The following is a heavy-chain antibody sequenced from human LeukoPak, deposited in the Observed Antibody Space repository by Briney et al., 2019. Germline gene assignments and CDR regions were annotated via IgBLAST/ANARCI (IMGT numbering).Heavy chain of an antibody. J-gene: IGHJ4*02. CDR1: GGSFSGYY. V-gene: IGHV4-34*01. CDR2: INHSGST. CDR3: ARGIIEYSSSPFDY. Sequence: SETLSLTCAVYGGSFSGYYWSWIRQPPGKGLEWIGEINHSGSTNYNPSLKSRVTISVDTSKNQFSLKLSSVTAADTAVYYCARGIIEYSSSPFDYWGQGTLVTVSS. D-gene: IGHD6-6*01.